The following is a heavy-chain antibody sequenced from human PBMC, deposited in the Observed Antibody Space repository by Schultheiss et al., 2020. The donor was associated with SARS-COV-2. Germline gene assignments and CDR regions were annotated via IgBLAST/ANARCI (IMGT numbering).Heavy chain of an antibody. CDR1: GGSISSYY. D-gene: IGHD6-19*01. Sequence: SQTLSLTCTVSGGSISSYYWSWIRQPPGKGLEWIGYIYYSGSTNYNPSLKSRVTISVDTSKNQFSLKLSSVTAADTAVYCCARLYSSGIKARYGYFDYWGQGTLVTVSS. V-gene: IGHV4-59*08. CDR2: IYYSGST. J-gene: IGHJ4*02. CDR3: ARLYSSGIKARYGYFDY.